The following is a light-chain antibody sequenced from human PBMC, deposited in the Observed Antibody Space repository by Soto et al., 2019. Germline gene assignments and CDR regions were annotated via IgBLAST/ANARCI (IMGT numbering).Light chain of an antibody. J-gene: IGLJ2*01. V-gene: IGLV2-14*01. CDR3: CSYAGSTTRVV. Sequence: QSALTQPASVSGSPGQSIAISCTGTSSDVVTYKYVSWYQQHPGKAPKLMIYEVSIRPSGVSDRFSGPKSGNTASLTISGLRPEDEAYYYCCSYAGSTTRVVFGGGTKLTVL. CDR2: EVS. CDR1: SSDVVTYKY.